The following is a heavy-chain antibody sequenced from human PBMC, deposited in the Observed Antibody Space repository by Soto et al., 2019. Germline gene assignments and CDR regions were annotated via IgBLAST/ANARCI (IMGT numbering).Heavy chain of an antibody. J-gene: IGHJ4*02. CDR2: ISSSSSTI. CDR1: GFTFSSYS. D-gene: IGHD5-12*01. Sequence: GGSLRLSCAASGFTFSSYSMNWVRQAPGKGLEWVSYISSSSSTIYYAGSVKGRFTISRDNAKNSLYLQMNSLRDEDTAVYYCARDLRFYSGYDNDFDYWGQGTLVTVSS. V-gene: IGHV3-48*02. CDR3: ARDLRFYSGYDNDFDY.